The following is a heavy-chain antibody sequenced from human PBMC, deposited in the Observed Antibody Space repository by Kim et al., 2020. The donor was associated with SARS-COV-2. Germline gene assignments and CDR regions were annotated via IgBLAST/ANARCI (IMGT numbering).Heavy chain of an antibody. CDR1: GGSFSGYY. CDR3: ARDSGTASFFDY. CDR2: INHSGST. Sequence: SETLSLTCAVYGGSFSGYYWSWIRQPPGKGLEWIGEINHSGSTNYNPSLKSRVTISVDTSKNQFSLKLSSVTAADTAVYYCARDSGTASFFDYWGQGTLV. D-gene: IGHD1-1*01. V-gene: IGHV4-34*01. J-gene: IGHJ4*02.